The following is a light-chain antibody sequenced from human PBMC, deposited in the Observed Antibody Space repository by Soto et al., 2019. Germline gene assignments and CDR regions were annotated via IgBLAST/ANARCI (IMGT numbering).Light chain of an antibody. CDR1: QSVSSN. J-gene: IGKJ5*01. V-gene: IGKV3-15*01. CDR3: QQDSNWPPIT. Sequence: EIVMTQSPATLSVSPGERATLSCRASQSVSSNLAWYQQKPGQAPSLLIYGASTRATGIPARFSGSWSWTEFTLTISSLQSEDFAVYYCQQDSNWPPITFGQGTRLEIK. CDR2: GAS.